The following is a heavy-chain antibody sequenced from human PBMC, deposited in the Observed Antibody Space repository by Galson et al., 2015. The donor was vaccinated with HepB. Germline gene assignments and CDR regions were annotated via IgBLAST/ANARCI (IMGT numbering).Heavy chain of an antibody. Sequence: SLRLSCAASGFTFSSYGMHWVRQAPGKGLEWVAVIWYDGSNKYYADSVKGRFTISRDNSKNTLYLQMNSLRAEDTAVYYCARDLISKGETMVRGATPGLLTRIAEYFQHWGQGTLVTVSS. CDR2: IWYDGSNK. CDR1: GFTFSSYG. V-gene: IGHV3-33*08. D-gene: IGHD3-10*01. J-gene: IGHJ1*01. CDR3: ARDLISKGETMVRGATPGLLTRIAEYFQH.